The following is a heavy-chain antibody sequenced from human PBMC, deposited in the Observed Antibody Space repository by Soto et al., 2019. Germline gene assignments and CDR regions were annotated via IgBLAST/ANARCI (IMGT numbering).Heavy chain of an antibody. J-gene: IGHJ5*02. CDR1: GYTFTSYA. V-gene: IGHV1-3*01. D-gene: IGHD2-2*01. CDR3: ARDRHQLNLFDP. Sequence: ASVKVSCKASGYTFTSYAMHWVRQAPGQRLEWMGWINAGNGNTKYSQKFQGRVTITRDTSASTAYMELSSLRSEDTAVYYCARDRHQLNLFDPWGRGTLVTVSS. CDR2: INAGNGNT.